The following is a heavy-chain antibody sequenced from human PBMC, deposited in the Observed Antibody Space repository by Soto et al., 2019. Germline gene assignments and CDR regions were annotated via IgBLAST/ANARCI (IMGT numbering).Heavy chain of an antibody. CDR3: ARSYYDFWSGYRDIYYFDY. V-gene: IGHV4-31*03. J-gene: IGHJ4*02. D-gene: IGHD3-3*01. Sequence: QVQLQESGPGLVKPSQTLSLTCTVSGGSISSGGYYWSWIRQHPGKGLEWSGYIYYSGSTYYKPALKSRVTISVYTSRNPFSLKLSSVTAADTAVYYCARSYYDFWSGYRDIYYFDYWGEGTLVTVSS. CDR1: GGSISSGGYY. CDR2: IYYSGST.